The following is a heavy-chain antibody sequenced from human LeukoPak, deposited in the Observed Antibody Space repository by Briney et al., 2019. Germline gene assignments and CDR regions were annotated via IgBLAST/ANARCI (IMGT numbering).Heavy chain of an antibody. V-gene: IGHV4-39*01. CDR2: ISYSGST. Sequence: PSETLSLTCNVSGASISSSTYYWGWIRQPPGKGLEWIETISYSGSTYYNPSLKSRVTISVDTSKNQFSLKLNSVTAADTALYYCARQVVSGQKDYFESWGQGTLVTVSS. CDR1: GASISSSTYY. J-gene: IGHJ4*02. D-gene: IGHD2-15*01. CDR3: ARQVVSGQKDYFES.